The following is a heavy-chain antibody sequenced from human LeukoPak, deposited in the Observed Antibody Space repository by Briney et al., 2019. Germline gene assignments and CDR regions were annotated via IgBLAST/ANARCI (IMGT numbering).Heavy chain of an antibody. CDR3: ARNPGSDYPEW. D-gene: IGHD4-17*01. V-gene: IGHV4-39*07. CDR1: GVSISSSSYY. Sequence: SETLSLTCTVSGVSISSSSYYWGWIRQPSGKGLEWIGSIYYSGSTYYNPSLKSRVTISVDTSKNQFSLKLTSVTAADTAVYYCARNPGSDYPEWWGQGTLVTVSS. J-gene: IGHJ4*02. CDR2: IYYSGST.